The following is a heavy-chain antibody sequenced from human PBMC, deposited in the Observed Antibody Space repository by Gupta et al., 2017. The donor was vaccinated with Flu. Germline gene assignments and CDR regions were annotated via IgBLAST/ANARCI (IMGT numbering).Heavy chain of an antibody. CDR1: GFTFGNYA. CDR3: TKRPYSYGGPYCDS. J-gene: IGHJ5*01. CDR2: CDSSDGQT. V-gene: IGHV3-23*01. D-gene: IGHD2-15*01. Sequence: EVQLLESGGDLIQPGGSLRLSCAASGFTFGNYAMTWVRQAPGKGLEWVSTCDSSDGQTYYAGSVKGRFTISRDTSKSTLYLQMNNVRADDTAVYHGTKRPYSYGGPYCDSWGPGTLVTVSS.